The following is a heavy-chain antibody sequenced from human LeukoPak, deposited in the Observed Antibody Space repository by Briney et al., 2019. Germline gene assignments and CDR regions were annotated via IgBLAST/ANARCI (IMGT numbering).Heavy chain of an antibody. J-gene: IGHJ1*01. CDR2: ISSSGSTI. V-gene: IGHV3-11*04. Sequence: GGSLRLSCAASGFTFSDYYMSWIRQAPGKGLEWVSYISSSGSTIYYADSVKGRFTISRDNAKNSLYLQMNSLRAEDTAVYYCASLSSSWYFNHWGQGTLVTVSS. CDR3: ASLSSSWYFNH. D-gene: IGHD6-13*01. CDR1: GFTFSDYY.